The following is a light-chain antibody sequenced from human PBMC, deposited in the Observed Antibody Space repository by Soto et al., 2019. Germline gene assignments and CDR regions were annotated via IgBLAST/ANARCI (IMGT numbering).Light chain of an antibody. Sequence: IVMTQSPATLSVSPGEGATLSCRASQSVTTNLAWYQHKPGQAPRLLIYAASTRATGIPARFSGSGSGTEFTFTITRLQSEDFAFYFCQQYKDWPLAFGGGTKVEI. CDR3: QQYKDWPLA. V-gene: IGKV3-15*01. CDR1: QSVTTN. CDR2: AAS. J-gene: IGKJ4*01.